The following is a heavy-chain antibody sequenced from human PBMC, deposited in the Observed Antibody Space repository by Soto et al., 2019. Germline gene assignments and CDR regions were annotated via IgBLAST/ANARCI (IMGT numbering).Heavy chain of an antibody. Sequence: SETLSLTCAVYGGSFSGYYWSWIRQPPGKGLEWIGEINHSGNTNYNPSLKSRVTISVDTSKNQLFLNLSSVTAADTAMYYCARHHVRGRTIAGAVEFWGQGTLVTISS. D-gene: IGHD6-13*01. J-gene: IGHJ4*02. CDR1: GGSFSGYY. CDR3: ARHHVRGRTIAGAVEF. CDR2: INHSGNT. V-gene: IGHV4-34*01.